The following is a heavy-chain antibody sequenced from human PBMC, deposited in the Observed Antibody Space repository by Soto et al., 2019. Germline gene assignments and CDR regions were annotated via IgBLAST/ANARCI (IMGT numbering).Heavy chain of an antibody. CDR3: ARAYDFWSGYYYWEI. D-gene: IGHD3-3*01. CDR2: IYYSGST. V-gene: IGHV4-31*03. J-gene: IGHJ6*02. Sequence: TLSLTCTVSGGSISSGGYYWSWIRQHPGKGLEWIGYIYYSGSTYYNPSLKSRVTISVDTSKNQFSLKLSSVTAADTAVYYCARAYDFWSGYYYWEIWGQGTTVTVSS. CDR1: GGSISSGGYY.